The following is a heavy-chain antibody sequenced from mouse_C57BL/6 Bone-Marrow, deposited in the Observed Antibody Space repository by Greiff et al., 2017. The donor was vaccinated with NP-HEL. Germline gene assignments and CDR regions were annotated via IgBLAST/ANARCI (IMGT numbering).Heavy chain of an antibody. CDR2: INPGSGGT. CDR1: GYAFTNYL. Sequence: VKLMESGAELVRPGTSVKVSCKASGYAFTNYLIEWVKQRPGQGLEWIGVINPGSGGTNYNEKFKGKATLTADKSSSTAYMQLSSLTSEDSAVYCCARGGLPEVVALYAMDYWGQGTSVTVSS. V-gene: IGHV1-54*01. J-gene: IGHJ4*01. D-gene: IGHD1-1*01. CDR3: ARGGLPEVVALYAMDY.